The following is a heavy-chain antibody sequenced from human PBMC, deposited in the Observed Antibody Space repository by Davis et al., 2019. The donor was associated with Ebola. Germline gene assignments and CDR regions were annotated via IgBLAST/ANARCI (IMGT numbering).Heavy chain of an antibody. Sequence: SVKVSCKASGGTFSSYAISWVRQAPRQGLEWMGGIIPILGIANYAQKFQGRVTITADESTSTAYMELSSLRSEDTAVYYCATGTTWGYWGQGTLVTVSS. CDR2: IIPILGIA. D-gene: IGHD1-7*01. CDR1: GGTFSSYA. V-gene: IGHV1-69*10. CDR3: ATGTTWGY. J-gene: IGHJ4*02.